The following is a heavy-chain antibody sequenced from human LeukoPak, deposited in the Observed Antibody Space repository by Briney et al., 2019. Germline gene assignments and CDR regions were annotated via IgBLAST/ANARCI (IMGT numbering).Heavy chain of an antibody. V-gene: IGHV4-59*01. CDR3: ARVLGSYYFDY. J-gene: IGHJ4*02. D-gene: IGHD3-10*01. Sequence: PSETLSLTCTVSGGSISSYYWSWIRQPPGKGLEWIAYMYYSGSTNYNPSLKSRVTISVDTSKNQFSLKLSSVTAADMAVYYCARVLGSYYFDYWGQGTLVTVSS. CDR1: GGSISSYY. CDR2: MYYSGST.